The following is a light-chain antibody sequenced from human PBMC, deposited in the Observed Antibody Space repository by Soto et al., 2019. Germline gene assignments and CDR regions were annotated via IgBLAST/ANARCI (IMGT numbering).Light chain of an antibody. CDR1: QSVSNN. J-gene: IGKJ1*01. CDR3: KEYNNWPPWT. V-gene: IGKV3-15*01. CDR2: DAS. Sequence: ILMTQSPATLSVSPGERATLSCRASQSVSNNLAWYQQKPGQAPRLLIYDASTRATGIPARSSGSGSGTEFTLTISGLQSEDFAVYYCKEYNNWPPWTFGQGTKVEIK.